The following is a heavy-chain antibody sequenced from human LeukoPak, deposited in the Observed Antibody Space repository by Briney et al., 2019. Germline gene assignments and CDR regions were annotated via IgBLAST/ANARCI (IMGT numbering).Heavy chain of an antibody. CDR3: ARVLAGSYGDY. CDR2: INPNSGGT. Sequence: ASVKVSCKASGYTFTGHYMHWVRQAPGQGLEWMGWINPNSGGTNYAQKFQGWVTMTRDTSISTAYMELSRLRSDDTAVYYCARVLAGSYGDYWGQGTLVTVSS. V-gene: IGHV1-2*04. J-gene: IGHJ4*02. D-gene: IGHD1-26*01. CDR1: GYTFTGHY.